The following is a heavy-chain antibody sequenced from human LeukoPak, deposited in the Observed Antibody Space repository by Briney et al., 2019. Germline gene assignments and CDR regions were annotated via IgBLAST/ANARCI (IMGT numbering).Heavy chain of an antibody. CDR1: GGSISSSSYY. CDR3: AKHARIAAAGIYYYYGMDV. V-gene: IGHV4-39*01. Sequence: SETLSLTCTVSGGSISSSSYYWGWIRQPPGKGLEWIGSIYYSGSTYDTPSLKSRVTISVDTSKNQFSLKLSSVTAADTAVYYCAKHARIAAAGIYYYYGMDVWGQGTTVTVSS. CDR2: IYYSGST. D-gene: IGHD6-13*01. J-gene: IGHJ6*02.